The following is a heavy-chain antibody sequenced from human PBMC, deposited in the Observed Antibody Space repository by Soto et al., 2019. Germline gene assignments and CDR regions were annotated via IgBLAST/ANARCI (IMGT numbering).Heavy chain of an antibody. CDR3: ARQGAQLWSPKDRNYFDY. CDR2: IIPIFGTA. CDR1: GGTFSSYA. J-gene: IGHJ4*02. Sequence: ASVKVSCKASGGTFSSYAISWVRQAPGQGLEWMGGIIPIFGTANYAQKFQGRVTITADESTSTAYMELSSLRSEDTAVYYCARQGAQLWSPKDRNYFDYWGQGTLVTVSS. V-gene: IGHV1-69*13. D-gene: IGHD5-18*01.